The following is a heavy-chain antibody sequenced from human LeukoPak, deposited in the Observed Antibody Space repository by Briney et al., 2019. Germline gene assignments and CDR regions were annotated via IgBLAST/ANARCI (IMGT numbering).Heavy chain of an antibody. D-gene: IGHD2-2*01. CDR2: TYYRSKWYN. V-gene: IGHV6-1*01. CDR1: GDSVSSNSAA. CDR3: ARDPGYCSSTSCIMAGRYGMDV. J-gene: IGHJ6*02. Sequence: SQTLSLTCAISGDSVSSNSAAWNWIRQSPSRGLEWLGRTYYRSKWYNDYAVSVKSRITINPDTSKNQFSLQLNSVTPEDTAVYYCARDPGYCSSTSCIMAGRYGMDVWGQGTTVTVSS.